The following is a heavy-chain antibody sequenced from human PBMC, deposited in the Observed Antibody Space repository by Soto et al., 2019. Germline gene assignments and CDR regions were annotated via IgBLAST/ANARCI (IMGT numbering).Heavy chain of an antibody. CDR2: ISYYGTNE. V-gene: IGHV3-30*18. CDR1: GFTFSGYG. D-gene: IGHD1-26*01. J-gene: IGHJ4*02. Sequence: QVQLVESGGGVVQPGRSLRLSCAASGFTFSGYGMHWVRQAPGKGLEWVAVISYYGTNEYYEDSVKGRFTISRDNSKNTLYLQMNSLRIEDTAVYFCAKEDLSGRYSLDYWGQGPQVTVSA. CDR3: AKEDLSGRYSLDY.